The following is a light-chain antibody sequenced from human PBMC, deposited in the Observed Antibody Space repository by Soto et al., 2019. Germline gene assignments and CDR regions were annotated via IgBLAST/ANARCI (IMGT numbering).Light chain of an antibody. CDR3: SSSTTTTVV. J-gene: IGLJ2*01. CDR2: DVS. CDR1: SSDVGAYNY. V-gene: IGLV2-14*03. Sequence: QSVLTQPASVSGSPGQSITISCTGTSSDVGAYNYVSWYQHHPGKAPRLLIYDVSNRPSGVSGRFSASKSGNTASLTISGLHAEDEADYYCSSSTTTTVVFGGGTKVTVL.